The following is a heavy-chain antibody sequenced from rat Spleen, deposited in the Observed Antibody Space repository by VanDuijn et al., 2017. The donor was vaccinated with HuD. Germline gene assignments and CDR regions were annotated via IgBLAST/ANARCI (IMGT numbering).Heavy chain of an antibody. V-gene: IGHV5-27*01. Sequence: EVQLVESGGGLVQPGRSLKLSCAASGFTFSNYYMAWVRQAPTKGLEWVAYISAGGDSSYYRDSVKGRFTVSRDNAKSTLYLQMDSLRSEDTATYYCARGNGSPDYWGQGVMVTVSS. CDR2: ISAGGDSS. CDR1: GFTFSNYY. D-gene: IGHD3-1*01. J-gene: IGHJ2*01. CDR3: ARGNGSPDY.